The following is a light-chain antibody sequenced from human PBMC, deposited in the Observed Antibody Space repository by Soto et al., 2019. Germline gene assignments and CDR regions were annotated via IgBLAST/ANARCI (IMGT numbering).Light chain of an antibody. CDR1: QSVTSSY. Sequence: EIVLTQSPGTLSLSPGERATLSCRASQSVTSSYLAWYQQKPGQAPRLLIYAASSRATGIPDRFSGSGSGTDFTLTISRLEPEDFAVYYWQQYGYSATFGGGTKVEIK. J-gene: IGKJ4*01. CDR2: AAS. CDR3: QQYGYSAT. V-gene: IGKV3-20*01.